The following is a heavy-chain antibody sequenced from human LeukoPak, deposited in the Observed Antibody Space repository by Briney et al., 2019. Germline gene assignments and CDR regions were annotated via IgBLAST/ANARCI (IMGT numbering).Heavy chain of an antibody. V-gene: IGHV1-2*02. J-gene: IGHJ4*02. D-gene: IGHD3-22*01. CDR2: INPNSGGT. CDR1: GYTFTSYG. Sequence: ASVKVSCKASGYTFTSYGISWVRQAPGQGLEWMGWINPNSGGTNYAQKFQGRVTMTRDTSISTAYMELSRLRSDDTAVYYCARDRSGDGYLTYWGQGTLVAVSS. CDR3: ARDRSGDGYLTY.